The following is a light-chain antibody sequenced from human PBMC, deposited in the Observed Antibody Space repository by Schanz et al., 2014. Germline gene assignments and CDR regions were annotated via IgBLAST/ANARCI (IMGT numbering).Light chain of an antibody. CDR1: SSDVGGYNY. CDR3: SSYTSSSPWV. J-gene: IGLJ3*02. V-gene: IGLV2-14*01. Sequence: QSALTQPASVSGSPGQSITISCTGTSSDVGGYNYVSWYQQHPGKAPKLMIYDVSHWPSGVSNRFSGSKSGNTASLTISGLQAEDEGDYYCSSYTSSSPWVFGGGTKVTVL. CDR2: DVS.